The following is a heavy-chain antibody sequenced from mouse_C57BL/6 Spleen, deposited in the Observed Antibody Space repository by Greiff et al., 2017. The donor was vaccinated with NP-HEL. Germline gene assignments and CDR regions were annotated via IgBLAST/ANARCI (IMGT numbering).Heavy chain of an antibody. D-gene: IGHD1-1*01. CDR1: GYTFTSYW. CDR3: ARHYGSSVYYAMDY. V-gene: IGHV1-64*01. Sequence: QVQLQQPGAELVKPGASVKLSCKASGYTFTSYWMHWVKQRPGQGLEWIGMIHPNSGSPNYNEKFKTKATVTVDKSSSTAYMQLSSLTSEDSAVYYCARHYGSSVYYAMDYWGQGTSVTVSS. CDR2: IHPNSGSP. J-gene: IGHJ4*01.